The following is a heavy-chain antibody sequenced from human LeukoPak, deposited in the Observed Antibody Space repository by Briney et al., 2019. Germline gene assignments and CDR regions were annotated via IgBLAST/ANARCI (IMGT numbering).Heavy chain of an antibody. D-gene: IGHD3-10*01. Sequence: SQTLSLTCTVSGGSISSGSYYWSWIRQPAGKGLEWIGRIYTSGSTNYNPSLKSRVTISVDTSKNQFSLKLSSVTAADTAVYYCARLVWGWFDPWGQGTLVTVSS. J-gene: IGHJ5*02. CDR1: GGSISSGSYY. CDR3: ARLVWGWFDP. CDR2: IYTSGST. V-gene: IGHV4-61*02.